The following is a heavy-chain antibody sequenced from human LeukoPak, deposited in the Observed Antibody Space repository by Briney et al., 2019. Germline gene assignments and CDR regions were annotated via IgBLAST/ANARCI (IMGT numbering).Heavy chain of an antibody. D-gene: IGHD3-3*02. CDR1: GYTFTGYY. CDR2: INPNSGGT. Sequence: ASVKVSCKASGYTFTGYYMHWVRQAPGQGLEWMGWINPNSGGTNYAQKFQGRVTMTRDTSISTAYMELSRLRSDDTAVYYCASSDYYHPYQGAFDIWGQGTMVTVSS. CDR3: ASSDYYHPYQGAFDI. J-gene: IGHJ3*02. V-gene: IGHV1-2*02.